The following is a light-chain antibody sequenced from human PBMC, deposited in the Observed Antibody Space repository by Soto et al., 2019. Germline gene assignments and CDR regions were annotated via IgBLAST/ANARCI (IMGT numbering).Light chain of an antibody. Sequence: DIQMTQSPSTLSASVGDRVTITCRASQSISSWLAWYQQKPGKAPKLLIYKASSLESGAPSSFSASGYGTEFILTISRLQTDDFADHYCQHYHTYCRVGGGTKLEIK. V-gene: IGKV1-5*03. J-gene: IGKJ4*01. CDR3: QHYHTYCR. CDR2: KAS. CDR1: QSISSW.